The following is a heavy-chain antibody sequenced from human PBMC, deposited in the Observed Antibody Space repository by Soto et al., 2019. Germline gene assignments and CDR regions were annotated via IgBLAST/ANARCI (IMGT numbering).Heavy chain of an antibody. J-gene: IGHJ4*02. CDR2: IKSRADGGTT. V-gene: IGHV3-15*01. Sequence: AGGSLRLSCAASGFSFSNAWLSWVRQAPGKGLEWVGRIKSRADGGTTDYTAPVKGRFAISRDDSKNTLYLQMNSLKTEDTAVYYCTTGSTSTKNYWGQGTLVTAPQ. D-gene: IGHD3-10*01. CDR3: TTGSTSTKNY. CDR1: GFSFSNAW.